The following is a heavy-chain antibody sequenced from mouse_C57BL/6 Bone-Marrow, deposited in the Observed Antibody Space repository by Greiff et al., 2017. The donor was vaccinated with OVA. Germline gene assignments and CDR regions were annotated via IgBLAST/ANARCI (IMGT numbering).Heavy chain of an antibody. CDR3: TRFTTVVADY. Sequence: EVKLVESGGGLVQPGGSMKLSCAASGFTFSDAWMDWVRQSPEKGLEWVAEIRNKANHHATYYAESVKGRFTISRDDSKSSVYLQMNSLRAEDTGIYYCTRFTTVVADYWGQGTTLTVSS. CDR1: GFTFSDAW. D-gene: IGHD1-1*01. J-gene: IGHJ2*01. CDR2: IRNKANHHAT. V-gene: IGHV6-6*01.